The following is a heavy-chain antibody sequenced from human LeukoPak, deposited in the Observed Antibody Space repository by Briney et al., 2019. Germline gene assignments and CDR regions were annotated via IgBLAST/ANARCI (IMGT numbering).Heavy chain of an antibody. D-gene: IGHD3-22*01. Sequence: SETLSLTCGVYGESLSGYYWSWIRQPPGKGLEWIGEINHSGSTNYNPSLKGRVTMSVDTSKNQFSLKLSSVTAADTAIYYCARRSFYYDSSGSDYWGQGTLVTVSS. CDR3: ARRSFYYDSSGSDY. J-gene: IGHJ4*02. CDR1: GESLSGYY. CDR2: INHSGST. V-gene: IGHV4-34*01.